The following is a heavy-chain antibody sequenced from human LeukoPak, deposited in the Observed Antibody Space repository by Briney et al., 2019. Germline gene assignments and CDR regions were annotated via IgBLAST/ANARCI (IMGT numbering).Heavy chain of an antibody. J-gene: IGHJ5*02. CDR1: GGSISSSNHY. V-gene: IGHV4-39*01. CDR3: ATQYVAVAGTAYNWFDP. CDR2: IYYGGTT. D-gene: IGHD6-19*01. Sequence: SETLSLTCTVSGGSISSSNHYWPWIRQPPVKGLEWLGNIYYGGTTYYKPSLKSRVTTSVDTSKNQFSLMLSSVTAADTAVYYCATQYVAVAGTAYNWFDPWGQGTLVTVSS.